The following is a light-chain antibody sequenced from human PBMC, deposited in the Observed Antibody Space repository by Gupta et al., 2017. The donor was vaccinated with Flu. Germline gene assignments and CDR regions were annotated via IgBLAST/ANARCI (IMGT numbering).Light chain of an antibody. J-gene: IGLJ3*02. CDR2: RDS. CDR1: NLGIED. V-gene: IGLV3-9*01. CDR3: QGSDSNIWL. Sequence: SYALTQPLPVSVALGQTATITCGGSNLGIEDVHWHQQKAGQAPVLVIDRDSNLPAGFPGLFSGSTAGITATLTVPGAQAGDDDNYYCQGSDSNIWLFGGGTKLTVL.